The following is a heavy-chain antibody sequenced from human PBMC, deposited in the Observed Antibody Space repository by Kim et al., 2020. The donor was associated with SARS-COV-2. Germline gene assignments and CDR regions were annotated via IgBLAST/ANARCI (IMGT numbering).Heavy chain of an antibody. J-gene: IGHJ6*02. CDR1: GDSVSSNSAA. V-gene: IGHV6-1*01. D-gene: IGHD6-13*01. Sequence: SQTLSLTCTISGDSVSSNSAAWNWIRQSPSRGLEWLGRTYYRSKWYNDYAVSVKSRITINPDTSKNQFSLQLNSVTPEDTAGYYCARDQGSSWYYYYYGMDDWGQGTTVTVSS. CDR3: ARDQGSSWYYYYYGMDD. CDR2: TYYRSKWYN.